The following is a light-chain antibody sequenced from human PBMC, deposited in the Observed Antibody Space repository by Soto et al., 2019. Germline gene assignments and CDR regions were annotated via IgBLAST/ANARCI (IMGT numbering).Light chain of an antibody. J-gene: IGLJ1*01. CDR1: SGDFGDFNY. Sequence: QSVLTQPASVSGSPGQSITISCTGTSGDFGDFNYVSWYQQHPGKAPKLMIYEVSDRPSGVSDRFSGSKSGNTASLTISGLQDEDEADYYCSSYTSGTTLRVYGSGTKLTVL. V-gene: IGLV2-14*01. CDR3: SSYTSGTTLRV. CDR2: EVS.